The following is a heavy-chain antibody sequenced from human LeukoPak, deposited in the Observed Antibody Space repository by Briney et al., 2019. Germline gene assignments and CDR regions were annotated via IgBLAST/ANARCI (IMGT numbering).Heavy chain of an antibody. Sequence: SETLSLTCTVSGGSISSSSYYWGWLRQPPGKGLEWIGSIYYSGSTYYNPSLKSRVTISVDTSKNQFSLKLSSVTAADTAVYYCARVRGIVVPAALDYWGQGTLVTVSS. D-gene: IGHD2-2*01. J-gene: IGHJ4*02. CDR3: ARVRGIVVPAALDY. V-gene: IGHV4-39*07. CDR1: GGSISSSSYY. CDR2: IYYSGST.